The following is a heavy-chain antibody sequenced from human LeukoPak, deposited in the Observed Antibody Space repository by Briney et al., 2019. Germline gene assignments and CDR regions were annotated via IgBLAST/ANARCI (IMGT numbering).Heavy chain of an antibody. Sequence: SETLSLTCSVSGGSISSSGYFWGWIRQPPGTGLEWIGSIYYSGSTYYNPSLKSRVTISVDTSKNQFSLKLSSVTAADTAVYYCARGPLEWSTYYYYYYMDVWGKGTTVTVSS. D-gene: IGHD3-3*01. J-gene: IGHJ6*03. V-gene: IGHV4-39*01. CDR2: IYYSGST. CDR1: GGSISSSGYF. CDR3: ARGPLEWSTYYYYYYMDV.